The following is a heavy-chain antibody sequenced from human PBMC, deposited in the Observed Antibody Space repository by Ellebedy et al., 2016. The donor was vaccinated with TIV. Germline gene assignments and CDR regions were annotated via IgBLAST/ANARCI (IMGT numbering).Heavy chain of an antibody. V-gene: IGHV4-34*01. D-gene: IGHD2-2*01. CDR2: INHSGST. CDR3: ARVWRPAMPSPFDY. CDR1: GGSFSGYY. Sequence: SETLSLTXAVYGGSFSGYYWSWIRQPPGKGLEWIGEINHSGSTNYNPSLKSRVTVSVDTSKNQFSLKLSSVTAADTAVYYCARVWRPAMPSPFDYWGQGTLVTVSS. J-gene: IGHJ4*02.